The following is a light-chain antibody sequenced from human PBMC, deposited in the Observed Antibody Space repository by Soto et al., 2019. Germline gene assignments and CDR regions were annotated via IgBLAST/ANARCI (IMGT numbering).Light chain of an antibody. Sequence: SVLTQPPSASGSPGQSVTISCTGTSSDIGGYNYVSWYQQHPGKAPKLMIYEVSKRPSGVPDRFSGSKSGNTASLTVSGLQAEDEADYYCSSYAGSNNSYVFGTGTKATVL. CDR2: EVS. CDR3: SSYAGSNNSYV. J-gene: IGLJ1*01. CDR1: SSDIGGYNY. V-gene: IGLV2-8*01.